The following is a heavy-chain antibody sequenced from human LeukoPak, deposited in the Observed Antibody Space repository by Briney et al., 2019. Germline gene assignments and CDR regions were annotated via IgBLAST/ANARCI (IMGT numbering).Heavy chain of an antibody. CDR3: VTSTGYFSTWGAFDI. CDR2: INLRSGGT. CDR1: GFTFTAFY. V-gene: IGHV1-2*02. J-gene: IGHJ3*02. D-gene: IGHD2-15*01. Sequence: ASVKVSCKASGFTFTAFYMHWVRQAPGQGLEWMAWINLRSGGTNYAQRFQGRVTMTRDTSISTAYMELSSLRSDDTAIYYCVTSTGYFSTWGAFDIWGQGKMVTVSS.